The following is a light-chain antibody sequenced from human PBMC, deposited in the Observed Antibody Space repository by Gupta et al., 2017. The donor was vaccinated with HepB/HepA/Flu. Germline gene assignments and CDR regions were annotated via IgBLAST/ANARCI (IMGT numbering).Light chain of an antibody. CDR3: HHRLKSYP. V-gene: IGKV3-11*01. Sequence: EIVLTQSPATLSLSPGERATLSCRASHSVSSYLDWYQHKPGQAPRLLIYDVSTMATGIPARLSGSGNGTEFTLTISSLEPGGFGVYYWHHRLKSYPFG. CDR2: DVS. CDR1: HSVSSY. J-gene: IGKJ2*01.